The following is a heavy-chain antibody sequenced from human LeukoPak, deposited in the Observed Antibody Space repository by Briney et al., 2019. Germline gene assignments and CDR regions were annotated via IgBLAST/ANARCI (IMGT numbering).Heavy chain of an antibody. D-gene: IGHD5-12*01. Sequence: GGSLRLSCAASGFTFSSYAMHWVRQAPGKGLEWVAVISYDGSNKYYADSVKGRFTISRDNSKNTLYLQMNSLRAEDTAVYYCAMGIVATPLGAWDYWGQGTLVTVSS. V-gene: IGHV3-30*04. CDR3: AMGIVATPLGAWDY. CDR2: ISYDGSNK. J-gene: IGHJ4*02. CDR1: GFTFSSYA.